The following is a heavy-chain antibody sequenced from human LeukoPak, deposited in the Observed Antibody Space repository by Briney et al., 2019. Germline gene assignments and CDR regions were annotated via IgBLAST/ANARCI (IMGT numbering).Heavy chain of an antibody. CDR3: ARDLWEGSGKYLDY. V-gene: IGHV3-33*01. J-gene: IGHJ4*02. D-gene: IGHD1-26*01. CDR1: GFTFSSYG. CDR2: IWYDGSNK. Sequence: GGSLRLSWAASGFTFSSYGMHWVRQAPGKGLEWVAIIWYDGSNKYYADSVKGRFTISRDNSKNMLYLEMNSLRAEDTALYYCARDLWEGSGKYLDYWGQGTLVTVSS.